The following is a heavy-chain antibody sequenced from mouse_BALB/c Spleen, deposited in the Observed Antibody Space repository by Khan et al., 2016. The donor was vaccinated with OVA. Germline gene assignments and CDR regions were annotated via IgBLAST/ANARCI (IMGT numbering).Heavy chain of an antibody. V-gene: IGHV1-77*01. Sequence: QVQLKQSGPELVKPGASVKMSCKASGYTFTDYVINWVKQSTGQGLEWIGEIYPGSGRTNYNEKFKGKATLTADKSSNTAYMQLSSLTSEDSAVYFCARPSYYYVINSYWFFAVWGAGSTVTVSS. CDR1: GYTFTDYV. J-gene: IGHJ1*01. D-gene: IGHD1-1*02. CDR2: IYPGSGRT. CDR3: ARPSYYYVINSYWFFAV.